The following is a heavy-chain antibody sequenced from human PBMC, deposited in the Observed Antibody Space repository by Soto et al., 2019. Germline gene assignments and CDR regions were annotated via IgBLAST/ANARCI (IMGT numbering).Heavy chain of an antibody. CDR2: INAGNGNT. Sequence: QVQLVQSGAEVKKPGASVKVSCKTSGYTFTSYAMHWVRQAPGQRLEWMGWINAGNGNTKYSQKFEGSVTITIDTSASTAYMELSSLRSEDTAIYYSARDLGGWPDSWGQGTLVTVSS. CDR3: ARDLGGWPDS. CDR1: GYTFTSYA. V-gene: IGHV1-3*01. D-gene: IGHD2-15*01. J-gene: IGHJ4*02.